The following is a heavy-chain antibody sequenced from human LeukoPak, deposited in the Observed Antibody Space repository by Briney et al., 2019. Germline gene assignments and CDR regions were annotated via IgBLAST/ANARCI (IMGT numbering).Heavy chain of an antibody. CDR3: ARGRAVEMATTPFGY. V-gene: IGHV4-59*01. CDR2: IYYSGST. J-gene: IGHJ4*02. D-gene: IGHD5-24*01. CDR1: GGSISSYY. Sequence: PSETLSLTCTVSGGSISSYYWSWTRQPPGKGLEWIGYIYYSGSTNYNPSLKSRVTISVDTSKNQFSLRLSSVTAADTAVYYCARGRAVEMATTPFGYWGQGTLVTVSS.